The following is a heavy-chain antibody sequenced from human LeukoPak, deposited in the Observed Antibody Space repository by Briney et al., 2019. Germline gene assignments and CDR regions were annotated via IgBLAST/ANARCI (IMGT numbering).Heavy chain of an antibody. CDR1: GFTFSTYA. V-gene: IGHV3-23*01. Sequence: GGSLRLSCAASGFTFSTYAMSWVRQAPGRGLEWVSAISGSGGSTYYADSVKGRFTISRDNSKNTLYLQMNSLRAEDTAVYYCAKLTVGATELDYWGQGTLVTVSS. CDR3: AKLTVGATELDY. D-gene: IGHD1-26*01. J-gene: IGHJ4*02. CDR2: ISGSGGST.